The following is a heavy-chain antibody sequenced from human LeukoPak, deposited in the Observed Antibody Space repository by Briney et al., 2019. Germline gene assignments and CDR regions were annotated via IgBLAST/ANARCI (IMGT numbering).Heavy chain of an antibody. Sequence: GRSLRLSCAASGFTFDDYAMHWVRQAPGKGLEWVSLISWDGDTTYYADSVKGRFTISRDNSRNSLSLQMSSLRPEDTALYYCAKGFSSSARFDDWGQGTLVTVSS. CDR1: GFTFDDYA. CDR3: AKGFSSSARFDD. D-gene: IGHD6-13*01. CDR2: ISWDGDTT. V-gene: IGHV3-43D*03. J-gene: IGHJ4*02.